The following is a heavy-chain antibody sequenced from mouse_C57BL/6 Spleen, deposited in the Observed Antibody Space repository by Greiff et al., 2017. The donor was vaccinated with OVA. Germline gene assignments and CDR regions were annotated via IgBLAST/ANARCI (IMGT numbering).Heavy chain of an antibody. D-gene: IGHD1-3*01. CDR3: ARSGSKGVYYAMDY. J-gene: IGHJ4*01. V-gene: IGHV1-18*01. CDR1: GYTFTDYN. Sequence: EVQLQQSGPELVKPGASVKIPCKASGYTFTDYNMDWVKQSHGKSLEWIGDINPNNGGTIYNQKFKGKATLTVDKSSSTAYMELRSLTSEDTAVYYCARSGSKGVYYAMDYWGQGTSVTVSS. CDR2: INPNNGGT.